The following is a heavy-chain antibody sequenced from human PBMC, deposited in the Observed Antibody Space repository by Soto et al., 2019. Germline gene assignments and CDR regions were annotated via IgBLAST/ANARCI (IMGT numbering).Heavy chain of an antibody. J-gene: IGHJ4*02. V-gene: IGHV1-2*02. CDR3: AREVGGGRQYYFDS. CDR2: TNPSNGGT. Sequence: GASVKVSCKASGYTFTGYYIHWVRQAPGQGLEWMGWTNPSNGGTNYAQKFQVRVTMTRDTSLSIGYMELTTLRSDDTAVFYCAREVGGGRQYYFDSWGLGTLVTVSS. CDR1: GYTFTGYY. D-gene: IGHD3-16*01.